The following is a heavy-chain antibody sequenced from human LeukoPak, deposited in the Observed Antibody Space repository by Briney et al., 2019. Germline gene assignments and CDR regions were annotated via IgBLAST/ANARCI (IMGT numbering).Heavy chain of an antibody. CDR1: GFTVSSNY. J-gene: IGHJ4*02. D-gene: IGHD3-22*01. CDR2: IYSGGST. V-gene: IGHV3-66*01. CDR3: AKDIASYYNDNRGGY. Sequence: PGGSLRLSCAASGFTVSSNYMSWVRQAPGKGLEWVSVIYSGGSTYYADSVKGRFTISRDNSKNTLYLQMNSLRAEDTAVYYCAKDIASYYNDNRGGYWGQGTLVTVSS.